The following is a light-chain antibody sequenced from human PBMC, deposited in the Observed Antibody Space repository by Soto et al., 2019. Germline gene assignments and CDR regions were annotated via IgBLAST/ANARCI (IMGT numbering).Light chain of an antibody. CDR2: DAS. V-gene: IGKV3-11*01. CDR1: QSVSSY. Sequence: EIVLTQSPVTLSLSPEERATLSCRASQSVSSYLAWYQQRPGQAPRLLIYDASNRATGIPARFSGSGSGTDFTLTIDNLEPEDFAIYYCQQRNNWPPITFGQGTRLEIK. J-gene: IGKJ5*01. CDR3: QQRNNWPPIT.